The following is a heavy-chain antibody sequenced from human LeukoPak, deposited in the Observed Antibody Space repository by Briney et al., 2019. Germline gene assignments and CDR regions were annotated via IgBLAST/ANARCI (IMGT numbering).Heavy chain of an antibody. V-gene: IGHV4-30-4*01. CDR1: GGSISSGDYY. J-gene: IGHJ5*02. Sequence: ASQTLSLTCTVSGGSISSGDYYWSWIRQPPGKGLEWIGYIYYSGSTYYNPSLESRVTISVDTSKNQFSLKLSSVTAADTAVYYCARVRAAAGTLAWFDPWGQGTLVTVSS. CDR3: ARVRAAAGTLAWFDP. D-gene: IGHD6-13*01. CDR2: IYYSGST.